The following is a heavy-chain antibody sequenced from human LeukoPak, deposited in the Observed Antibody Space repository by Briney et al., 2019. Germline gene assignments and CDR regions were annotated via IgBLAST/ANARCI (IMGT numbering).Heavy chain of an antibody. CDR1: GGSISSSNW. Sequence: SETLSLTCAVSGGSISSSNWWSWVRQPPGKGLEWIGEIYHSGSTNYNPSLKSRVTISVDKSKNQFSLKLSSVTAADTAVYYCARDPGYCSGGSCYSGPRYYGMDVWGQGTTVTVSS. CDR3: ARDPGYCSGGSCYSGPRYYGMDV. D-gene: IGHD2-15*01. CDR2: IYHSGST. V-gene: IGHV4-4*02. J-gene: IGHJ6*02.